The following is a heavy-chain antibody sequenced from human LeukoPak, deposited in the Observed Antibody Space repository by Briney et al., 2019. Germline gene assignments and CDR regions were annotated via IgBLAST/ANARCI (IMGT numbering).Heavy chain of an antibody. CDR1: GGSISSYY. V-gene: IGHV4-34*01. J-gene: IGHJ6*02. CDR3: ARGLSIAARPYYYYYGMDV. CDR2: INHSGST. D-gene: IGHD6-6*01. Sequence: PSETLSLTCTVSGGSISSYYWSWIRQPAGKGLEWIGEINHSGSTNYNPSLKSRVTISVDTSKNQFSLKLSSVTAADTAVYYCARGLSIAARPYYYYYGMDVWGQGTTVTVSS.